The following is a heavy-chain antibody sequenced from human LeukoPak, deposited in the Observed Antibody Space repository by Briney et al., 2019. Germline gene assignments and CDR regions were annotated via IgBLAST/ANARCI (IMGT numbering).Heavy chain of an antibody. D-gene: IGHD4-11*01. CDR2: IYYSGST. CDR3: ARAAVTTRLDYYYGMDV. CDR1: GGSISSYY. V-gene: IGHV4-59*01. Sequence: SETLSLTCTVSGGSISSYYWSWVRQPPGKGLEWIGYIYYSGSTNYNPSLKSGVTISVDTPKNQFSLKLSSVTAADTAVYYCARAAVTTRLDYYYGMDVWGQGTTVTVSS. J-gene: IGHJ6*02.